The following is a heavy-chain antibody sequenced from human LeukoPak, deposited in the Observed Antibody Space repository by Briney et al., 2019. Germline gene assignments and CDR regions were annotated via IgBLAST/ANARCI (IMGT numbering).Heavy chain of an antibody. J-gene: IGHJ4*02. V-gene: IGHV3-23*01. CDR2: ISGSGGST. CDR1: GFTFSSYA. CDR3: AKGGYYYDSSGYYLYYFDY. Sequence: GGSLRLSCAASGFTFSSYAMSWVRQAPGKGLEWVSAISGSGGSTYYADSVKGRFTISRDNSENTLYLQMNSLRAEDTAVYYCAKGGYYYDSSGYYLYYFDYWGQGTLVTVSS. D-gene: IGHD3-22*01.